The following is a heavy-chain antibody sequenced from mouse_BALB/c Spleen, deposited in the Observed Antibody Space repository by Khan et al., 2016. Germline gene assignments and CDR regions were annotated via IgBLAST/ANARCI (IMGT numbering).Heavy chain of an antibody. Sequence: LVKTGASVKISCKASGYSFTGYYIHWVKQSPGKGLEWIGYISCYNGATNYNQKFRGKATFTVDTSYSTAYMQFNSLTSEDSAVYYCARGDYDGYYAMDYWGQGTSVTVSS. CDR2: ISCYNGAT. CDR3: ARGDYDGYYAMDY. D-gene: IGHD2-4*01. V-gene: IGHV1S34*01. J-gene: IGHJ4*01. CDR1: GYSFTGYY.